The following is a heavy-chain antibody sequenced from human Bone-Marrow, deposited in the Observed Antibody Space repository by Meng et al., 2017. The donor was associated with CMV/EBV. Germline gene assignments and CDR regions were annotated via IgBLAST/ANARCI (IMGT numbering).Heavy chain of an antibody. V-gene: IGHV1-2*02. J-gene: IGHJ3*02. CDR1: ENTFSGYY. D-gene: IGHD1-26*01. CDR2: INPHSGGT. Sequence: ASVKVSCKASENTFSGYYIHWVRQAPGQGLEWMGWINPHSGGTKYAQNFQGRVTMTRDTSISTAYMELSRLRSDDTAVYYCASTTIVGATTGAFDIWGQGTMVTVSS. CDR3: ASTTIVGATTGAFDI.